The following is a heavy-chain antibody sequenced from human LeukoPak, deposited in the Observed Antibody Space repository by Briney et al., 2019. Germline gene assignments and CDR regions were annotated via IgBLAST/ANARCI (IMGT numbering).Heavy chain of an antibody. V-gene: IGHV1-8*01. J-gene: IGHJ3*02. Sequence: GASVKVSCKASGYTVTSYDINWVRQATGQGLEWMGWMNPNSGNTGYAQKFQGRVTITRNTDISTDYMELSRLRYEDTAVDYCERVYADVWLVPGDIWGQETMVTVSS. CDR2: MNPNSGNT. D-gene: IGHD6-19*01. CDR1: GYTVTSYD. CDR3: ERVYADVWLVPGDI.